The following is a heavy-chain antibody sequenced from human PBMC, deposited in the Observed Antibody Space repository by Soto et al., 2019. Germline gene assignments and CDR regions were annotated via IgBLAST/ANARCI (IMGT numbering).Heavy chain of an antibody. CDR3: ARGGQWLVRGGVGEDY. CDR1: GYTFTSYG. J-gene: IGHJ4*02. CDR2: ISAYNGNT. D-gene: IGHD6-19*01. Sequence: QVPLVQSGAEVKKPGASVKVSCKASGYTFTSYGISWVRQAPGQGLEWMGWISAYNGNTNYAQKLQGRVTMTTDTSKTTAYIELRSLRSDDTAVYYWARGGQWLVRGGVGEDYWGQGTLVTVSS. V-gene: IGHV1-18*01.